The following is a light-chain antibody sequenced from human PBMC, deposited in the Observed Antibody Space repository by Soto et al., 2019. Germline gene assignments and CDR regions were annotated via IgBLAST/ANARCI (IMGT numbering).Light chain of an antibody. Sequence: EIVLTQSPATLSLSPGERATCSCRASQSVSSYLAWYQQKPGQAPRLLIYDASNRATGIPARFSGSGSGTDFTLTISSLEPEDFAVYYCQQRSNWPPLSFGGGTKVEIK. CDR3: QQRSNWPPLS. V-gene: IGKV3-11*01. J-gene: IGKJ4*01. CDR2: DAS. CDR1: QSVSSY.